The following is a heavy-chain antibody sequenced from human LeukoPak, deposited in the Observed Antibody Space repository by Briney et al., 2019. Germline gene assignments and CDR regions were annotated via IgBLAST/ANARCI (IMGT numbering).Heavy chain of an antibody. CDR1: GFTFSSYA. D-gene: IGHD6-6*01. Sequence: GGSLRLSCAASGFTFSSYAMHWVRQAPGKGLEYVSAISSNGGSTYYANSVKGRFTISRDNSKNTLFLQMGSLRAEDMAVYYCVRGGSIAARPIDYWGQGTLVTVSS. CDR3: VRGGSIAARPIDY. J-gene: IGHJ4*02. CDR2: ISSNGGST. V-gene: IGHV3-64*01.